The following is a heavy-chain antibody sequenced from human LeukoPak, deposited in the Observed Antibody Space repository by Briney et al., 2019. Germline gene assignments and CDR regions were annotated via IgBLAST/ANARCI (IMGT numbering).Heavy chain of an antibody. CDR1: GASVSSYF. V-gene: IGHV4-59*02. CDR3: AKLLGEEY. CDR2: VYHSGSS. Sequence: SETLSLTCTVSGASVSSYFWSWIRQSPEKGLEWIGYVYHSGSSSSNPSLQSRVTISQDTSRNQVSLKMTSATAADTAGYYCAKLLGEEYWGQGTQVVVSS. J-gene: IGHJ4*02. D-gene: IGHD6-6*01.